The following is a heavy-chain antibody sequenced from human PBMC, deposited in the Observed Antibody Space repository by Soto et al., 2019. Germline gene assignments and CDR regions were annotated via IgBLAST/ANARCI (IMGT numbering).Heavy chain of an antibody. CDR2: INAGSGNT. D-gene: IGHD6-13*01. V-gene: IGHV1-3*01. Sequence: QVQLVQSGAEVKKPGASVKVSCTASGYTFTHYAIHWVRHAPGQRLEWMGFINAGSGNTKYSQTFQGRLTFTKDTSASTAYMDLSSLRSEDTAIYCCARGVAADGAWGQGTLVTGSS. J-gene: IGHJ5*02. CDR3: ARGVAADGA. CDR1: GYTFTHYA.